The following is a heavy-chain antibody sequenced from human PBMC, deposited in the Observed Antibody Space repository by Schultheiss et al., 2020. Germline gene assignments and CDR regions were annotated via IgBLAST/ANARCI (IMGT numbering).Heavy chain of an antibody. CDR1: GGSISSYY. CDR3: ARSPPGMGYFDWFAIGGMDV. CDR2: IYYSGST. V-gene: IGHV4-59*01. D-gene: IGHD3-9*01. Sequence: SQTLSLTCTVSGGSISSYYWSWIRQPPGKGLEWIGYIYYSGSTNYNPSLKSRVTISVDTSKNQFSLKLSSVTAADTAVYYCARSPPGMGYFDWFAIGGMDVWGQGTTVTVSS. J-gene: IGHJ6*02.